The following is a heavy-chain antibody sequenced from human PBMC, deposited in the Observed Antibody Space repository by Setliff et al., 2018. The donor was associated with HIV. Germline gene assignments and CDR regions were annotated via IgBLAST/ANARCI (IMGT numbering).Heavy chain of an antibody. D-gene: IGHD3-3*01. J-gene: IGHJ6*03. V-gene: IGHV4-4*07. CDR2: IYTSGST. Sequence: SETLSLTCTVSGGSIISNYWSWIRQPAGKGLEWIGRIYTSGSTHYNPSLKSRVTMSVDTSKNHFSLKVSSVTAADTAVYYCARDRASRYYDFWSGYYYMDVWGKGTTVTVSS. CDR1: GGSIISNY. CDR3: ARDRASRYYDFWSGYYYMDV.